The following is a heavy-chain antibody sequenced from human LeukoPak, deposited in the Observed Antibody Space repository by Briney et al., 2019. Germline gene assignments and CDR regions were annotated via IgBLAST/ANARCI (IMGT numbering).Heavy chain of an antibody. D-gene: IGHD6-13*01. CDR1: GDSIRSSSYY. V-gene: IGHV4-39*07. Sequence: SETLSLTCTVSGDSIRSSSYYWSWIRQPPGKGLEWIGEINHSGSTNYNPSLKSRVTISVDTSKNQFSLKLSSVTAADTAVYYCARGGRYSSSWYGYWGQGTLVTVSS. J-gene: IGHJ4*02. CDR2: INHSGST. CDR3: ARGGRYSSSWYGY.